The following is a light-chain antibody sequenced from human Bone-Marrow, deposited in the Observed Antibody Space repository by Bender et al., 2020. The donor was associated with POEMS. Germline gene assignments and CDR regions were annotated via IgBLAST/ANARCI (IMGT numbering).Light chain of an antibody. J-gene: IGLJ3*02. CDR2: STN. Sequence: GTVTLTCGLSSGSVSTNHYPSWYQQTPGQAPRTLIYSTNTRSSGVPDRFSGSILGNKAALTITGAQADDESDYYCALYMSSGVSVFGGGTKLTVL. V-gene: IGLV8-61*01. CDR1: SGSVSTNHY. CDR3: ALYMSSGVSV.